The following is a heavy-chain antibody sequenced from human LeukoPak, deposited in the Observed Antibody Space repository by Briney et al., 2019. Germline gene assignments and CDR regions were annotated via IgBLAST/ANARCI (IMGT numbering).Heavy chain of an antibody. D-gene: IGHD5-12*01. V-gene: IGHV1-69*05. CDR1: GGTFSSYA. Sequence: GASVKVSCKASGGTFSSYAISWVRQAPGQGQEWMGGIIPIFGTANYAQKFQGRVTITTDESTSTAYMELSSLRSEDTAVYYCASRSGYSGYDWGGFFDYWGQGTLVTVSS. CDR3: ASRSGYSGYDWGGFFDY. J-gene: IGHJ4*02. CDR2: IIPIFGTA.